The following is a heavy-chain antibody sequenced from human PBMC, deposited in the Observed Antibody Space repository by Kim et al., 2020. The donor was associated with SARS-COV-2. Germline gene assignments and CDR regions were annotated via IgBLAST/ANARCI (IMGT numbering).Heavy chain of an antibody. CDR3: ARETQTGKVDAFDI. Sequence: GGSLRLSCAASGFTFSSYWMSWVRQAPGKGLEWVANIKQDGSEKYYVDSVKGRFTISRDNAKNSLYLQMNSLRAEDTAVYYCARETQTGKVDAFDIWAKGQWSPSLQ. CDR1: GFTFSSYW. J-gene: IGHJ3*02. V-gene: IGHV3-7*03. CDR2: IKQDGSEK.